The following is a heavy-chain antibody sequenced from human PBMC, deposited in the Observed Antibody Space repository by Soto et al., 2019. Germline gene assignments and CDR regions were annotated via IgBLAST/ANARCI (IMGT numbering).Heavy chain of an antibody. J-gene: IGHJ3*02. CDR1: GGSITYY. Sequence: PSETLSLTCTVSGGSITYYCSWMRLSPGKGLEWIGYINSNGYSSYNPSLKSRVTLSVDTSKNQFSLKLSSVTAADAAVYYCARALILTGYYIHDAFDIWGQGTMVT. CDR2: INSNGYS. V-gene: IGHV4-59*08. D-gene: IGHD3-9*01. CDR3: ARALILTGYYIHDAFDI.